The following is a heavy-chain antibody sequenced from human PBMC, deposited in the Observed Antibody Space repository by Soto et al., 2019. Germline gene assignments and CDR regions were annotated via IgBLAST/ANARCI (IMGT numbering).Heavy chain of an antibody. CDR2: ISAYNGNT. J-gene: IGHJ4*02. CDR1: GYTFTSYG. V-gene: IGHV1-18*01. Sequence: ASVKVSCKASGYTFTSYGISWVRQAPGQGLEWMGWISAYNGNTKYSQKFQGRVTITRDTSTSTAYMELSSLRSEDTAVYYCARVGPNIAAFDYWGQGTLVTISS. D-gene: IGHD6-6*01. CDR3: ARVGPNIAAFDY.